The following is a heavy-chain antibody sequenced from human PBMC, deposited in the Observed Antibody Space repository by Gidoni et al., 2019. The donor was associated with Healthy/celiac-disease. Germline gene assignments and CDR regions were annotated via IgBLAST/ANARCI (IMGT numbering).Heavy chain of an antibody. J-gene: IGHJ3*02. CDR2: IIPILGIA. Sequence: QVQLVQSGAEVKKPGSSVKVSCKASGGPFSSYTIRWVRQAPGQGLEWMGRIIPILGIANYEQKFQGRVTITADKSTSTAYMELSSLRSEDTAVYYCARDPGTVTTYAFDIWGQGTMVTVSS. D-gene: IGHD4-17*01. V-gene: IGHV1-69*08. CDR3: ARDPGTVTTYAFDI. CDR1: GGPFSSYT.